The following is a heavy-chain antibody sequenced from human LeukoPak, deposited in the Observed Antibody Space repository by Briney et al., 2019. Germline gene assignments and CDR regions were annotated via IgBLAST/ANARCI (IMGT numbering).Heavy chain of an antibody. CDR1: GFTFSTYA. D-gene: IGHD2-15*01. CDR2: IWHDGSNK. Sequence: PGRSLRLSCAASGFTFSTYAMHWVRQAPGKGLEWVAVIWHDGSNKYYADSVKGRFTISRDNSKNTLYLQMDSLRAEDTAVYYCARSQYCSGDSCYRLGDYWGQGTLVTVSS. V-gene: IGHV3-33*01. CDR3: ARSQYCSGDSCYRLGDY. J-gene: IGHJ4*02.